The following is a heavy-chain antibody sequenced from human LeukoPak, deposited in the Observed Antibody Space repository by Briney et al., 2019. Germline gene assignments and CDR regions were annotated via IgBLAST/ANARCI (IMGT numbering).Heavy chain of an antibody. V-gene: IGHV3-30*04. CDR3: ARDRAAGGIGEIGD. Sequence: GSSLRLSCEVWGFTCRSWALHGLRQAPGKGLAGVAGVANDGRKRHDVDSVKGRLTISRDTSENTPYVQMNSLRAEDTAASYCARDRAAGGIGEIGDSGQGILVTVSP. CDR1: GFTCRSWA. J-gene: IGHJ4*02. CDR2: VANDGRKR. D-gene: IGHD6-13*01.